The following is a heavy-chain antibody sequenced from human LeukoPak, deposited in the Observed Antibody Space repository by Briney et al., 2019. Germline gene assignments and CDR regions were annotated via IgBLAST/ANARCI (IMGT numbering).Heavy chain of an antibody. D-gene: IGHD2-2*01. V-gene: IGHV3-73*01. CDR3: TRWDCTTTGCYPFDY. CDR2: IRDKANSYAT. J-gene: IGHJ4*02. CDR1: GFTFSGSA. Sequence: GGSLRLSCAASGFTFSGSAIHWVRQASGKGLGWVGRIRDKANSYATAYTASVKGRFTISRDDSKNTAYLQMSSLKTEDTAVYYCTRWDCTTTGCYPFDYWGQGTLVTVSS.